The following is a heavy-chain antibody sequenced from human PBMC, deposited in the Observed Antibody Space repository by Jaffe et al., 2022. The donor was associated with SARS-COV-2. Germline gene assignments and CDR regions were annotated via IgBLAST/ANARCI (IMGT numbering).Heavy chain of an antibody. D-gene: IGHD1-26*01. CDR3: AREQTIRSRADFLRPDTFDY. Sequence: QVQLVQSGAEVKKPGASVKVSCKASGYTFTGYYMHWVRQAPGQGLEWMGWINPNSGGTNYAQTFQGRVTMTRDTSISTTYMELSRLRSNDTAVYYCAREQTIRSRADFLRPDTFDYWGQGTLVTVSS. V-gene: IGHV1-2*02. J-gene: IGHJ4*02. CDR1: GYTFTGYY. CDR2: INPNSGGT.